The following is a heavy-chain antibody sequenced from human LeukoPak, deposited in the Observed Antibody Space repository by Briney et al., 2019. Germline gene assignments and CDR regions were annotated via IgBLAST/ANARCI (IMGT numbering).Heavy chain of an antibody. D-gene: IGHD2-2*02. J-gene: IGHJ3*02. Sequence: GESLKISCKGSGYSFTSYWIGWVRQMPGKGLEWMGIIYPGDSDTRYSPSFQGQVTISADKSISTAYLQWSSLKASDTAMYYCARGVVPAAILAGDAFDIWGQGTMVTVSS. CDR3: ARGVVPAAILAGDAFDI. V-gene: IGHV5-51*01. CDR1: GYSFTSYW. CDR2: IYPGDSDT.